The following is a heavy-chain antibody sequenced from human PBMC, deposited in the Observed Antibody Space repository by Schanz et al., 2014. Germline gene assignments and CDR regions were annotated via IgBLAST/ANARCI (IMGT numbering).Heavy chain of an antibody. CDR3: TKGQGAVIDNWYFDL. CDR2: ISGGGGGYR. CDR1: GFTFSTYA. V-gene: IGHV3-23*04. J-gene: IGHJ2*01. Sequence: EVQLVESGGGLVQPGGSLRLSCATSGFTFSTYAMSWVRQAPGKGREWVSTISGGGGGYRPYADSVKGRFTISRDNSINTLSLQMNSLRADDTAVYYCTKGQGAVIDNWYFDLWGRGTLVTVSS. D-gene: IGHD2-21*01.